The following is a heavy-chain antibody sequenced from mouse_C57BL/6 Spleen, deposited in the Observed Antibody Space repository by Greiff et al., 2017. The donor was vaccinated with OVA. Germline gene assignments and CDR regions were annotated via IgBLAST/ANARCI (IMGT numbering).Heavy chain of an antibody. V-gene: IGHV5-17*01. CDR3: ARSCYGSSYGFDY. J-gene: IGHJ2*01. CDR2: ISSGSSTI. CDR1: GFTFSDYG. D-gene: IGHD1-1*01. Sequence: EVMLVESGGGLVKPGGSLKLSCAASGFTFSDYGMHWVRQAPEKGLEWVAYISSGSSTIYYADTVKGRFTISRDNAKNTLFLLMTSLRSEDTAVYYCARSCYGSSYGFDYWGQGTTLTVSS.